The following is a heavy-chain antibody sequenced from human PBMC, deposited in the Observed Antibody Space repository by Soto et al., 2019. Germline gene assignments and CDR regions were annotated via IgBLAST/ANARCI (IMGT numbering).Heavy chain of an antibody. V-gene: IGHV1-69*02. CDR1: GGTFSSYT. CDR3: ARDDKAPYNWNDGASFDY. Sequence: QVQLVQSGAEVKKPGSSVKVSCKASGGTFSSYTISWVRQAPGQGLEWMGRIIPILGIANYAQKFQGRVTITADKSTSTAYMERSSLRSDDTPVYYCARDDKAPYNWNDGASFDYWGQGTLVTVSS. J-gene: IGHJ4*02. D-gene: IGHD1-1*01. CDR2: IIPILGIA.